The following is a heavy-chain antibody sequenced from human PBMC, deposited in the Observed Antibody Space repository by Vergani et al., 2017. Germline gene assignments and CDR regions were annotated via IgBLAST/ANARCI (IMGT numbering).Heavy chain of an antibody. D-gene: IGHD6-13*01. CDR2: IDPSDSYT. CDR3: ARPTYSSSGTAAFDI. J-gene: IGHJ3*02. Sequence: EVQLVQSGAEVKKPGESLRISCKGSGYSFTSYWISWVRQMPGKGLEWMGRIDPSDSYTNYSPSFQGHVTISADKSISTAYLQWSSLKASDTAMYYCARPTYSSSGTAAFDIWGQGTMVTVSS. CDR1: GYSFTSYW. V-gene: IGHV5-10-1*01.